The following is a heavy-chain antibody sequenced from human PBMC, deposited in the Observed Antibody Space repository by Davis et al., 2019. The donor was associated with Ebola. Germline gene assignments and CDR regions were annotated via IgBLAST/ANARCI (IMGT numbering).Heavy chain of an antibody. CDR3: AKSINPHNGVPPLEY. Sequence: PGGSLRPSCAASGFTFSSYVMSWVRQAPGKGLEWVSGISVSGGTTSYAASVKGRFTISRDNSKNTLYVQMNSLRAKDTAVYYCAKSINPHNGVPPLEYWGQGTLVTVSS. V-gene: IGHV3-23*01. CDR2: ISVSGGTT. J-gene: IGHJ4*02. D-gene: IGHD4-17*01. CDR1: GFTFSSYV.